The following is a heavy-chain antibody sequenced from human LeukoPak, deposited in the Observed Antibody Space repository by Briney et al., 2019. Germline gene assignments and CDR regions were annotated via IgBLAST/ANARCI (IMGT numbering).Heavy chain of an antibody. V-gene: IGHV4-34*01. J-gene: IGHJ5*02. CDR3: ARPQSGLGWFDP. CDR2: INHSGST. CDR1: GGSFSGYY. Sequence: SETLSLTCAVYGGSFSGYYWSWIRQPPGKGLEWIGEINHSGSTNYNPSLKGRVTMSVDTSKNQFSLKLSSVTAADTAVYYCARPQSGLGWFDPWGQGNLVTVSS.